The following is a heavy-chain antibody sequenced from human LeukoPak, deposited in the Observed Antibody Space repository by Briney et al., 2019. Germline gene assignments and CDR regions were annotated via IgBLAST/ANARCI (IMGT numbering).Heavy chain of an antibody. D-gene: IGHD3-3*01. J-gene: IGHJ4*02. CDR1: GYTFTGYY. CDR2: INPNSGGT. V-gene: IGHV1-2*02. CDR3: ARVGTIFGVGSTYYFDY. Sequence: ASVKASCKASGYTFTGYYMHWVRQAPGQGLEWMGWINPNSGGTNYAQKFQGRVTMTRDTSISTAYMELSRLRPDDTAVYYCARVGTIFGVGSTYYFDYWGQGTLVTVSS.